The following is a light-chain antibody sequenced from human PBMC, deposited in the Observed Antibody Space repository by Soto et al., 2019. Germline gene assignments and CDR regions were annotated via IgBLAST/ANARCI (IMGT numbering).Light chain of an antibody. CDR1: QSVSSSY. J-gene: IGKJ5*01. Sequence: ETVLRQSPGTLSLSPGERVTLSCRTSQSVSSSYLAWYQQKPGQAPRLLMYGASNRASGIPDRFSGSGSGTDFTLTISRLEPEDFAVYYCQQYGGSSLIIFGQGTRLEIK. V-gene: IGKV3-20*01. CDR3: QQYGGSSLII. CDR2: GAS.